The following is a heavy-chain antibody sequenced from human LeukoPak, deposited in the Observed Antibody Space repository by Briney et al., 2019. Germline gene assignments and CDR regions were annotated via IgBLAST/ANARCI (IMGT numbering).Heavy chain of an antibody. J-gene: IGHJ4*02. D-gene: IGHD6-19*01. CDR2: ISGSGDST. Sequence: GGSLRLSCSVSGFTFSSYSMNWVRQAPGKGLQWVSIISGSGDSTYYADSVKGRFTISRDNSKVTLYLQINSLRAEDTAEYFCAKEASGSGWYVDCWGQGTLVTVSS. V-gene: IGHV3-23*01. CDR3: AKEASGSGWYVDC. CDR1: GFTFSSYS.